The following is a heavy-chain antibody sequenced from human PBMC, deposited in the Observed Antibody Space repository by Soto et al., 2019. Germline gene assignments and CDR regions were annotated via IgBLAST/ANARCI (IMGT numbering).Heavy chain of an antibody. Sequence: SVKVSCKASGGTFGSNAISWVRQAPGQGLEWMGGIIPMFDIVHFAQKFQGRVTITADEFTSTAYMELSSLRSEDTAVYYCAVPTTVTIDYYYGMDVWGQGTTVTVSS. J-gene: IGHJ6*02. CDR3: AVPTTVTIDYYYGMDV. CDR1: GGTFGSNA. D-gene: IGHD4-17*01. V-gene: IGHV1-69*13. CDR2: IIPMFDIV.